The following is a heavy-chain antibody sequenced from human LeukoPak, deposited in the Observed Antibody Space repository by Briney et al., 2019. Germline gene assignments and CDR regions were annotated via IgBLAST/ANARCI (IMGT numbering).Heavy chain of an antibody. J-gene: IGHJ5*02. CDR3: ARDGPGYSSGWYWFDP. D-gene: IGHD6-13*01. Sequence: PGGALRLSCAASGFTFSTYVMRLVPPPPGKGLEYVSTISHNGGRTFYATSVKGRFTISGDNSKNTQYLQMGSLRPEDMAIYYCARDGPGYSSGWYWFDPWGQGTLGTVST. V-gene: IGHV3-64*01. CDR2: ISHNGGRT. CDR1: GFTFSTYV.